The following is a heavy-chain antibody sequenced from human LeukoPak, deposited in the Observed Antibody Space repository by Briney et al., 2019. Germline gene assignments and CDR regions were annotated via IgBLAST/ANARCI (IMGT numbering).Heavy chain of an antibody. CDR1: GGSISSYY. V-gene: IGHV4-4*09. Sequence: SETLSLTCTVSGGSISSYYWSWIRQPPGKGLEWIGYIYTSGSTNYNPSLKSRVAISVDTSKNQFSLKLSSVTAADTAVYYCARGKYYYDSSGPFDYWGQGTLVTVSS. J-gene: IGHJ4*02. CDR2: IYTSGST. CDR3: ARGKYYYDSSGPFDY. D-gene: IGHD3-22*01.